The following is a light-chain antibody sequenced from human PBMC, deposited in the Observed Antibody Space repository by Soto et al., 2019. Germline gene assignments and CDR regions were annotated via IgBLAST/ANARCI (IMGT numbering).Light chain of an antibody. Sequence: QSVLTQPPSVSGAPGQGVTISCAGSTSNIGAGYDVHWYQQLPGKAPKLLITVHGHRPSGVPDRFSASRSAASSSLAITGLQAEDEADYYCQSYDSSLSAYVFGSGTQLTVL. CDR1: TSNIGAGYD. V-gene: IGLV1-40*01. CDR2: VHG. J-gene: IGLJ6*01. CDR3: QSYDSSLSAYV.